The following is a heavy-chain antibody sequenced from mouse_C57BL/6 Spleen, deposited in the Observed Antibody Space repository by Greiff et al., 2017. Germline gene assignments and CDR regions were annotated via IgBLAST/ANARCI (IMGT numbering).Heavy chain of an antibody. Sequence: VQLQQSGPELVKPGASVKISCKASGYTFTDYYMNWVKQSHGKSLEWIGDINPNNGGTSYNQKFKGKATLTVDKSSSTAYMELRSLTSDDSAVYYCARVELTIYYGSSFYFDYWGQGTTLTVSS. CDR1: GYTFTDYY. CDR2: INPNNGGT. D-gene: IGHD1-1*01. V-gene: IGHV1-26*01. J-gene: IGHJ2*01. CDR3: ARVELTIYYGSSFYFDY.